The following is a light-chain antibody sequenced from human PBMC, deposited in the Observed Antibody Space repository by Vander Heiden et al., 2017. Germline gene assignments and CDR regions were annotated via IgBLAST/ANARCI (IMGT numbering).Light chain of an antibody. J-gene: IGKJ1*01. CDR1: ESISND. V-gene: IGKV1-39*01. Sequence: DIQMTQSPSSVSASIGDRVTITCRASESISNDLSWYQHRPGEAPKVLIYLSSRLHGGVPSRFSGSGSGTDFTLTISALQPEDYGTYYCQQTYTAPRTFGQGTKVDIK. CDR2: LSS. CDR3: QQTYTAPRT.